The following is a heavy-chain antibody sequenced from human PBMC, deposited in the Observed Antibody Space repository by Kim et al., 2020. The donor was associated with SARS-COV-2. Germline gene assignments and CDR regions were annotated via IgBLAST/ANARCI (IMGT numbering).Heavy chain of an antibody. D-gene: IGHD3-10*01. V-gene: IGHV3-23*01. Sequence: GGSLRLSCAASGFTFSSYAMNWVRQAPGKGLEWVSGIINSGGSTYYADSVKGRFTISRDNSKNTLHLQMNSLRAEDTALYYCAKGPSNRPTYGSGSYFDYWGQGTLVIVSS. J-gene: IGHJ4*02. CDR1: GFTFSSYA. CDR2: IINSGGST. CDR3: AKGPSNRPTYGSGSYFDY.